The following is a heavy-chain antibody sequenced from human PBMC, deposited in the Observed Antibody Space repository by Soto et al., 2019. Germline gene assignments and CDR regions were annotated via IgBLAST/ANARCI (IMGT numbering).Heavy chain of an antibody. CDR3: ARQEGGSSWYASYLPWFDP. CDR2: IYYSGGT. CDR1: GGSISSSSYY. D-gene: IGHD6-13*01. V-gene: IGHV4-39*01. J-gene: IGHJ5*02. Sequence: SETLSLTCTVSGGSISSSSYYWGWIRQPPGKGLEWIGSIYYSGGTYYNPSLKSRVTISVDTSKNQFSLKMSSVTAADTAVYYCARQEGGSSWYASYLPWFDPWGQRTLVTVSS.